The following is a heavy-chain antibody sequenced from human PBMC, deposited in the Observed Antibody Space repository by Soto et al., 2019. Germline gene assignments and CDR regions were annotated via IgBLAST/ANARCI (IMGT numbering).Heavy chain of an antibody. V-gene: IGHV1-18*01. D-gene: IGHD3-10*01. J-gene: IGHJ5*02. CDR2: ISAYNGNT. CDR1: GYTFTSYA. Sequence: ASVKVSCKASGYTFTSYAMHWVRQAPGQGLEWMGWISAYNGNTNYAQKLQGRVTMTTDTSTSTAYMELRSLRSDDTAVYYCARDPVPYGSGISNWFDPWGQGTLVTVSS. CDR3: ARDPVPYGSGISNWFDP.